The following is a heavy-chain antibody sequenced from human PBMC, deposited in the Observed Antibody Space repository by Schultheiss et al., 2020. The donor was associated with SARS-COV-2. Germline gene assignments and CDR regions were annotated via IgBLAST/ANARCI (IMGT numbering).Heavy chain of an antibody. J-gene: IGHJ4*02. CDR1: GASVSTSS. V-gene: IGHV4-59*02. CDR3: ARGSAYDPYYFDY. Sequence: SETLSLTCIVSGASVSTSSWSWIRQTPGKGLGWIGLIYSSGATNYNASLKSRVTISVDTSKNLFSLKLTSVTAADTAVYYCARGSAYDPYYFDYWGQGTLVNVSS. D-gene: IGHD5-12*01. CDR2: IYSSGAT.